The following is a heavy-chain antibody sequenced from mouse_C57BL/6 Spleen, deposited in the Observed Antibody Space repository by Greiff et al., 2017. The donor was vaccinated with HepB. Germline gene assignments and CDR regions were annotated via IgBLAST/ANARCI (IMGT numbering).Heavy chain of an antibody. D-gene: IGHD1-1*01. J-gene: IGHJ4*01. CDR1: GYAFSSSW. CDR2: IYPGDGDT. Sequence: QVQLQQSGPELVKPGASVKISCKASGYAFSSSWMNWVKQRPGKGLEWIGRIYPGDGDTNYNGKFKGKATLTADKSSSTAYMQLSSLTSEDSAVYFCARSLPYGSSYGYYYAMDYWGQGTSVTVSS. CDR3: ARSLPYGSSYGYYYAMDY. V-gene: IGHV1-82*01.